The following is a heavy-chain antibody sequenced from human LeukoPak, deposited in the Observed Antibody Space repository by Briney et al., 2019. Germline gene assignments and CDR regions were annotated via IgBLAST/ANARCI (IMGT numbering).Heavy chain of an antibody. Sequence: GASVKVSCKASGYSFTNYAMHWVRQAPGQRLEWMGWINAGNGNTKYSQKFQGRVTITRDTSASTAYMEVSSLRYEDTAVYYCARDASPAQLDWFDPWGQGTLVTVSS. CDR1: GYSFTNYA. V-gene: IGHV1-3*01. D-gene: IGHD1-1*01. CDR2: INAGNGNT. J-gene: IGHJ5*02. CDR3: ARDASPAQLDWFDP.